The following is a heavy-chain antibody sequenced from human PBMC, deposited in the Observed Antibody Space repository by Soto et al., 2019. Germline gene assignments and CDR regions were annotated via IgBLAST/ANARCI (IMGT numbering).Heavy chain of an antibody. CDR3: ATSLLDTYYYDSSGYPTLDY. CDR2: ISAYNGNT. CDR1: GYTFTSYG. Sequence: GASVKVCCKASGYTFTSYGISWVRQAPGQGLEWMGWISAYNGNTNYAQKLQGRVTMTTDTSTSTAYMELRSLRSDDTAVYYCATSLLDTYYYDSSGYPTLDYWGQGTLVTVS. V-gene: IGHV1-18*01. J-gene: IGHJ4*02. D-gene: IGHD3-22*01.